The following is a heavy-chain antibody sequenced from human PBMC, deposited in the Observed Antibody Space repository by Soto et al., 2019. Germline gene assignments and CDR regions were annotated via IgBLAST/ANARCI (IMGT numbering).Heavy chain of an antibody. CDR2: ISAYNGNT. CDR1: GYTFTSYG. J-gene: IGHJ6*03. Sequence: GASVKVSCKASGYTFTSYGISWVRQAPGQGLEWMGWISAYNGNTNYAQKLQGRVTMTTDTSTSTAYMELRSLRSDDTAVYYCARANYYTLAGYYYYMDVWGKGTTVTVSS. V-gene: IGHV1-18*01. CDR3: ARANYYTLAGYYYYMDV. D-gene: IGHD2-2*02.